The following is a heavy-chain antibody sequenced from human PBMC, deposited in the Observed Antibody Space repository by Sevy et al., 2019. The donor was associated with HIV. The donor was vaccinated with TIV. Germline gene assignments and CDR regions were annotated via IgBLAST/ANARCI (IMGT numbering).Heavy chain of an antibody. D-gene: IGHD3-3*01. J-gene: IGHJ3*02. V-gene: IGHV3-23*01. CDR1: GFTFSKYS. CDR3: ARGPSIFGDVDGLNI. Sequence: GGSLRLSCAASGFTFSKYSMSWVRQPPGKGLEWVSTLSFGCGEINYADSVKGRFTISRDNSKKSLFLQMNSLRAEDTAVYYCARGPSIFGDVDGLNIWGQGTMVTVSS. CDR2: LSFGCGEI.